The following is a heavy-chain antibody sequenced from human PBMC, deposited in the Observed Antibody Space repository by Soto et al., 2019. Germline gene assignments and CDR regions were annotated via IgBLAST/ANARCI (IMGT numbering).Heavy chain of an antibody. CDR1: GCTFSSYG. CDR2: IWHDGNNK. J-gene: IGHJ6*02. Sequence: WGTLRLSCAASGCTFSSYGMHWVRQAPGKGLEWVAIIWHDGNNKYYAYSVRGRFIISRDNTKYRLYQQMNRLRAEATAVYCGVSDLVGSSDSYALDVWGQGTLVTGFS. V-gene: IGHV3-33*01. D-gene: IGHD1-26*01. CDR3: VSDLVGSSDSYALDV.